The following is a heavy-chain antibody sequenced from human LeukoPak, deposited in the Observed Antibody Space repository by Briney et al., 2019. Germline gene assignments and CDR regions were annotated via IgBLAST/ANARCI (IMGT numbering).Heavy chain of an antibody. V-gene: IGHV4-59*12. CDR2: IYHSGST. CDR3: AREGDGYNAPGY. J-gene: IGHJ4*02. D-gene: IGHD5-24*01. CDR1: GGSISGYY. Sequence: SETLSLTCTVTGGSISGYYWTWIRQPPGKGLEWIGYIYHSGSTYYNPSLKSRVTISLDRSKNQFSLQLASVTAADTAVYYCAREGDGYNAPGYWGQGTLVTVSS.